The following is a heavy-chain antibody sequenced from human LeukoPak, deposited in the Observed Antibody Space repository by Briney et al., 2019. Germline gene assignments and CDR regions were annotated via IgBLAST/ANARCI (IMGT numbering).Heavy chain of an antibody. CDR2: INWNGGST. V-gene: IGHV3-20*04. CDR1: GFTFDDYG. D-gene: IGHD6-13*01. CDR3: ARGTLKAAATDFDY. J-gene: IGHJ4*02. Sequence: GGSLRLSCAASGFTFDDYGMSWVRQAPRQELEWVSGINWNGGSTGYADSVKGRFTISRDNAKNSLYLQMNSLRAEDTALYYCARGTLKAAATDFDYWGQGTLVTVSS.